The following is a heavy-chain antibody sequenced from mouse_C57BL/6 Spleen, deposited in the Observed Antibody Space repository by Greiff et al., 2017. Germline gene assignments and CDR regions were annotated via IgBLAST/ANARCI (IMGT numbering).Heavy chain of an antibody. CDR3: ARNANYYGSSLSYAMDY. D-gene: IGHD1-1*01. V-gene: IGHV1-81*01. J-gene: IGHJ4*01. Sequence: VKLQESGAELARPGASVKLSCKASGYTFTSYGISWVKQRTGQGLEWIGEIYPRSGNTYYNEKFKGKATLTADKSSSTAYMELRSLTSEDSAVYVCARNANYYGSSLSYAMDYWGQGTSVTVSS. CDR2: IYPRSGNT. CDR1: GYTFTSYG.